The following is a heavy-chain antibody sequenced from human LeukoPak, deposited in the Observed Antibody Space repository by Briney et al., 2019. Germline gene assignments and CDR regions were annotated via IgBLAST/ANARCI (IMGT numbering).Heavy chain of an antibody. CDR3: AKGGAAVAKGKYYFDY. Sequence: GGSLRLSCAASGFTFSTFAMSWVRQAPEKGLEWVSAISGSGGSTYYADSVKGRFTISRDSSKNTLYLQINNLRADDTAVYYCAKGGAAVAKGKYYFDYWGLGTLVTVSS. D-gene: IGHD6-13*01. J-gene: IGHJ4*02. CDR1: GFTFSTFA. V-gene: IGHV3-23*01. CDR2: ISGSGGST.